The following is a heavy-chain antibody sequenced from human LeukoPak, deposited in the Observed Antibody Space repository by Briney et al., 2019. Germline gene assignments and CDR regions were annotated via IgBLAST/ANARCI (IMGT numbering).Heavy chain of an antibody. CDR1: GFTFSSYA. CDR3: ARGGRYYVY. V-gene: IGHV3-23*01. D-gene: IGHD1-26*01. J-gene: IGHJ4*02. Sequence: GGSLRLSCAASGFTFSSYAMSWVRQAPGKGLEWVSGISGSGGSTYYADSVKGRFTISRDNAKNSLYLQMNSLRAEDTAVYYCARGGRYYVYWGQGTLVTVSS. CDR2: ISGSGGST.